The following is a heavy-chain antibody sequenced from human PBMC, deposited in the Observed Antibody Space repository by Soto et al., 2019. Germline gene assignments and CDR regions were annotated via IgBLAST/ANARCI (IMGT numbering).Heavy chain of an antibody. V-gene: IGHV1-18*01. CDR3: ARLQFNFSFLSGPPGFMDV. CDR1: GYTFTSYG. J-gene: IGHJ6*03. D-gene: IGHD3-3*01. CDR2: ISAYNGNT. Sequence: ASVKVSCKASGYTFTSYGISWVRQAPGQGLEWMGWISAYNGNTNYAQKLQGRVTMTTDTSTSTAYMELRSLRSDDTAVYYCARLQFNFSFLSGPPGFMDVWGKGTTVTVSS.